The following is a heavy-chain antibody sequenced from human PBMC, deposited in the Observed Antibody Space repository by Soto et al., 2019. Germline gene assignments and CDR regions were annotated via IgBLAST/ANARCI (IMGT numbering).Heavy chain of an antibody. V-gene: IGHV3-11*01. CDR2: ISSSGGSI. CDR3: AKDVEGGSLFRGAFDY. J-gene: IGHJ4*02. CDR1: GFTFSDYY. D-gene: IGHD1-26*01. Sequence: GGSLRLSCAASGFTFSDYYMSWIRQAPGKGLDWISYISSSGGSIYYVDSVKGRFTISRDNAKNTLYLQMNSLRAEDTAVYYCAKDVEGGSLFRGAFDYWGQGTQVTVSS.